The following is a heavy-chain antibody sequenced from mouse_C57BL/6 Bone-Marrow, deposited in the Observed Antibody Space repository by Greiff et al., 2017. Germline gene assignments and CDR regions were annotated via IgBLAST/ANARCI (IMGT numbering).Heavy chain of an antibody. CDR2: IYPRSGNT. Sequence: VMLVESGAELARPGASVKLSCKASGYTFTSYGISWVKQRTGQGLEWIGEIYPRSGNTYYNEKFKGKATLTADKSSSTAYMELRSLTSEDSAVYFCVPLSYRSFDVWGTGTTVTVSS. CDR1: GYTFTSYG. CDR3: VPLSYRSFDV. J-gene: IGHJ1*03. D-gene: IGHD2-12*01. V-gene: IGHV1-81*01.